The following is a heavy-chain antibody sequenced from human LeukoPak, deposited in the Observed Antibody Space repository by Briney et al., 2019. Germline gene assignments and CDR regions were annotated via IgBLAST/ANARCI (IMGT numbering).Heavy chain of an antibody. CDR1: GGSISSSRYY. J-gene: IGHJ3*02. V-gene: IGHV4-39*01. Sequence: PSETLSLTCTVSGGSISSSRYYWGWVRQPPGKGLEWIGSIYYSGSTHYNPSQKSRVTISVDTSKNQFFLRLSSGTAADTAICYCARNCSRTSCSGTFDIWGRGTMVTVSS. D-gene: IGHD2-2*01. CDR3: ARNCSRTSCSGTFDI. CDR2: IYYSGST.